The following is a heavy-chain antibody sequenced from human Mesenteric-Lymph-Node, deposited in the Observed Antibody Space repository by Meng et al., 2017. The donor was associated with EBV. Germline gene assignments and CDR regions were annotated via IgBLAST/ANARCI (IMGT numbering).Heavy chain of an antibody. CDR2: TYHSGSS. D-gene: IGHD3-10*01. CDR1: GGSIYESHW. V-gene: IGHV4-4*02. CDR3: ARGLGGSGKYHFDF. Sequence: QPPPQESGPGLVKPSVTLSLTCAVSGGSIYESHWWSWVRQPPGKGLEWIGETYHSGSSNYSPSLKSRVSMSVDNSKNQFSLTLHSVTAADTAVYYCARGLGGSGKYHFDFWGPGILVTVSS. J-gene: IGHJ4*02.